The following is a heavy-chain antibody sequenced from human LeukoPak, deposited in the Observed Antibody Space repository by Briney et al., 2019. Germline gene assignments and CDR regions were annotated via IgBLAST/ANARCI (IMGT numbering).Heavy chain of an antibody. CDR3: ARETPDILTGDDAFDI. J-gene: IGHJ3*02. CDR2: INTNTGNP. D-gene: IGHD3-9*01. Sequence: AASVRVSCKASGYTFTSYAMNWVRQAPGQGLEWMGWINTNTGNPTYAQGFTGRFVFSLDTSVSTAYLQISSLKAEDTAVYYCARETPDILTGDDAFDIWGQGTMVTVSS. V-gene: IGHV7-4-1*02. CDR1: GYTFTSYA.